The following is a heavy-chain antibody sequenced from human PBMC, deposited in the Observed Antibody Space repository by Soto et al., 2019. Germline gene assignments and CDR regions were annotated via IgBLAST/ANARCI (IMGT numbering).Heavy chain of an antibody. D-gene: IGHD3-22*01. Sequence: QVQLVQSGGEVKKPGASVKVSCKASGYTFTYYGISWVRQAPGQGLEWMGWISAYNGNTNYTQEVQGRVTMTTDTSTSTAYMELSSLRSDDTAVYYCARVRYYDNSGWKDFDYWGQGTLVTVSS. CDR3: ARVRYYDNSGWKDFDY. V-gene: IGHV1-18*01. CDR2: ISAYNGNT. J-gene: IGHJ4*02. CDR1: GYTFTYYG.